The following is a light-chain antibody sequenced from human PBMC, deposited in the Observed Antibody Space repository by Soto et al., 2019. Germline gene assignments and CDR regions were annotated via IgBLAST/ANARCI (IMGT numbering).Light chain of an antibody. CDR1: QGVSSY. Sequence: EIVLTQSPATLCLSPGERATLSCRASQGVSSYLAWYQEKPGQAPRLLIYDASNSATAIPARFSCSGSGTDFALTISSLEPEDFAVYYCQQRSNWPITFGPGTKVEIK. CDR2: DAS. J-gene: IGKJ3*01. V-gene: IGKV3-11*01. CDR3: QQRSNWPIT.